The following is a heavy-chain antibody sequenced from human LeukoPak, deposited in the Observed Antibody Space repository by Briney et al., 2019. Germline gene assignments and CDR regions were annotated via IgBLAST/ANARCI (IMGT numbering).Heavy chain of an antibody. Sequence: GGSLRLSCAASGFTFSSYAMSWVRQAPGKGLEWVSAISGSGGSTYYADSVKGRFTISRDNSKNTLYLQINSLRAEDTAVYYCANHLEMATIYASFDYWGQGTLVTVSS. CDR3: ANHLEMATIYASFDY. CDR1: GFTFSSYA. CDR2: ISGSGGST. D-gene: IGHD5-24*01. V-gene: IGHV3-23*01. J-gene: IGHJ4*02.